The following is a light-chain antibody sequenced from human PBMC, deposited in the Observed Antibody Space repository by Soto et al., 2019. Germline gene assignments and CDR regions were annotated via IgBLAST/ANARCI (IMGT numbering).Light chain of an antibody. CDR2: AAS. J-gene: IGKJ4*01. CDR3: QQLHTYPLT. CDR1: QGISSY. Sequence: DIQLTQSPSFLSASVGDRVTITCRASQGISSYLVWYQQKAGKAPKVLIYAASTLRSVVPSRFSGSGSGTDFTLTISSLQPEDFATYYCQQLHTYPLTFGGGTNVEIK. V-gene: IGKV1-9*01.